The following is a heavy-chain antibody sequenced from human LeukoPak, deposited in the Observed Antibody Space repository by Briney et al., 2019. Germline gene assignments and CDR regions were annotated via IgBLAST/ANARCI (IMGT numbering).Heavy chain of an antibody. Sequence: SETLSLTCVVYGGSFSGYYWSWIRQPPGKGLEWIGEINHSGSTNYNPSLKSRVTISVDTSKNQFSLKLSSVTAADTAVYYCARGHRQGEGIPPGIAARRGYYGMDVWGQGTTVTVSS. D-gene: IGHD6-6*01. CDR3: ARGHRQGEGIPPGIAARRGYYGMDV. J-gene: IGHJ6*02. V-gene: IGHV4-34*01. CDR2: INHSGST. CDR1: GGSFSGYY.